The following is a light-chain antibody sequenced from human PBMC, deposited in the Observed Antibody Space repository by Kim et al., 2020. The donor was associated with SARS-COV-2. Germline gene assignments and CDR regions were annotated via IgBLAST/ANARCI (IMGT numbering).Light chain of an antibody. J-gene: IGKJ2*01. CDR1: QTISTR. V-gene: IGKV1-5*03. CDR3: QHYIRFPYT. CDR2: LAS. Sequence: DIQMTQSPSTLSASVGDRVTITCRASQTISTRLAWYQQKPGKAPKLLLYLASTLESGVPSRFSGSGSGTEFTLTIDSLQPDDFATYYCQHYIRFPYTFGQGTKLEI.